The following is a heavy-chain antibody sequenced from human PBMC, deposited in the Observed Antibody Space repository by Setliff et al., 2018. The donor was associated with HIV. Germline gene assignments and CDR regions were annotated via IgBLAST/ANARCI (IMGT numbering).Heavy chain of an antibody. CDR1: GYTFTSYY. CDR3: ARDRWVWGGSDSGYYYYFMDV. CDR2: INPSGGST. V-gene: IGHV1-46*01. Sequence: ASVKVSCKASGYTFTSYYMHWVRQAPGQGLEWMGIINPSGGSTSYAQKFQGRVTMTRDTSISTAYMELSRLRSDDTAVYYCARDRWVWGGSDSGYYYYFMDVWGKGTTVTVSS. J-gene: IGHJ6*03. D-gene: IGHD6-19*01.